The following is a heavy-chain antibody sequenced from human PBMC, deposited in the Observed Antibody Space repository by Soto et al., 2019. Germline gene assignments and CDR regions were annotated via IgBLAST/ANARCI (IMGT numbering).Heavy chain of an antibody. Sequence: PGGALRLSCAASGVTFSSYGMPWVRKPQGKGLEWAAVISYDGSDKYYADSVKGRFTISRDNSKNTLYLQMNSLRAEDTAVYYCAKDSLVLRFLEWSGWFDPWGQGTLVTVSS. V-gene: IGHV3-30*18. CDR2: ISYDGSDK. CDR3: AKDSLVLRFLEWSGWFDP. CDR1: GVTFSSYG. J-gene: IGHJ5*02. D-gene: IGHD3-3*01.